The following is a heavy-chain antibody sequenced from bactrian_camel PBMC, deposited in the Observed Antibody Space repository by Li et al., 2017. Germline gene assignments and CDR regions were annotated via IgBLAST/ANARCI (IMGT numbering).Heavy chain of an antibody. CDR3: AAGLVADLG. CDR1: GFTFGSYT. Sequence: VQLVESGGGLVQPGGALRLSCIASGFTFGSYTMSWVRQAPGKGLEWVSGINIGGITTYVDSVKGRFTISRDNAKNSVYLQMNSLKPEDTAMYYCAAGLVADLGWGQGTQVTVS. D-gene: IGHD6*01. J-gene: IGHJ4*01. V-gene: IGHV3S40*01. CDR2: INIGGITT.